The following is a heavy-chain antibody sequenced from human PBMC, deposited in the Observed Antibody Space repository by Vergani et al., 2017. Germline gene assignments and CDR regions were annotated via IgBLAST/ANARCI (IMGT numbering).Heavy chain of an antibody. CDR1: GFTVSSNY. V-gene: IGHV3-11*01. CDR2: ISSSGSTI. J-gene: IGHJ6*02. D-gene: IGHD6-19*01. CDR3: ASCIAVANYYYYYGMDV. Sequence: VQLVESGGGLIQPGGSLRLSCAASGFTVSSNYMSWVRQAPGKGLEWVSYISSSGSTIYYADSVKGRFTISRDNAKNSLYLQMNSLRAEDTAVYYCASCIAVANYYYYYGMDVWSQGTTVTVSS.